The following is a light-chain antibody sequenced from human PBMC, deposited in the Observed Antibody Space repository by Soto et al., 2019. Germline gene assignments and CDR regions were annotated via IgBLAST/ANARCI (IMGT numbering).Light chain of an antibody. V-gene: IGKV1-5*03. CDR1: QSFNNW. J-gene: IGKJ4*01. Sequence: DIQMTQSPSTLSASVGDRVTITCRASQSFNNWLAWYQQKPGKAPKLLISKASNLKSGVPSRFSGTGSGTEFTRTISSLQPDDFASYYCQQYDSYPFTFGGGTKVEI. CDR3: QQYDSYPFT. CDR2: KAS.